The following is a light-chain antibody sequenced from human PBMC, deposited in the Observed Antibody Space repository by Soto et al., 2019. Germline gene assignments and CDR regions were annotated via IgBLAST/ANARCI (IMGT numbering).Light chain of an antibody. Sequence: DIQMTQSPSCASAPVGDRVTISCRASQDIRNVLGWYQQKPGKAPKXMIYAASSLQTGVSSRFSGSGSGTDFTLTISSLQPEDVATYYCQQSYSTFITLGQGTRLEIK. CDR1: QDIRNV. V-gene: IGKV1-39*01. CDR2: AAS. CDR3: QQSYSTFIT. J-gene: IGKJ5*01.